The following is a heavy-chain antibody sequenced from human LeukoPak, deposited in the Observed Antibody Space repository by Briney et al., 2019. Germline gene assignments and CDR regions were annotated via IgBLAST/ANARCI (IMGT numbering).Heavy chain of an antibody. J-gene: IGHJ4*02. CDR1: GYTFTGYY. D-gene: IGHD1-26*01. Sequence: GASVKVSCKASGYTFTGYYMHWVRQAPGQGLEWMGWINPNSGGTNYAQKFQGRVTITADKSTSTAHMELSSLRSEDTAVYYCARLTSGSNFGYWGQGTLVTVSS. V-gene: IGHV1-2*02. CDR3: ARLTSGSNFGY. CDR2: INPNSGGT.